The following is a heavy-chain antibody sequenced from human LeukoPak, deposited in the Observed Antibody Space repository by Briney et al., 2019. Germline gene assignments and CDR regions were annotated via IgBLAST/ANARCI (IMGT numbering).Heavy chain of an antibody. D-gene: IGHD4-17*01. J-gene: IGHJ2*01. CDR2: IYYSGST. Sequence: SETLSLTCTVSGGSLSSYYWSWIRQPPGKGLEGMGYIYYSGSTNYNPSLKSRVTISVDTSKNQFSLKLSSVTAADTAVYYCARVSDYGNGPNWYFDLWGRGTLVTVSS. CDR3: ARVSDYGNGPNWYFDL. V-gene: IGHV4-59*01. CDR1: GGSLSSYY.